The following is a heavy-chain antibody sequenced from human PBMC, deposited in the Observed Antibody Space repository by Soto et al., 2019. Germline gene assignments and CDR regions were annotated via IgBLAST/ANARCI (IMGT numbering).Heavy chain of an antibody. CDR2: ISPLFGTT. J-gene: IGHJ5*01. V-gene: IGHV1-69*01. Sequence: QVQLVQSGAELKKPGSSVKVSCKASGGTFNSSGISWVRQAPGQGIEWMGGISPLFGTTNYAQRFKGRVTVTADESTSTVYMELSSLRFEDTAIYYCARARGSSWYNWFDSWGQGTLSTVSS. CDR1: GGTFNSSG. CDR3: ARARGSSWYNWFDS. D-gene: IGHD1-26*01.